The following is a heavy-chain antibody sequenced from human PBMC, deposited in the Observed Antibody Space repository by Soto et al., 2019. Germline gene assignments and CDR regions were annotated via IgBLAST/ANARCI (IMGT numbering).Heavy chain of an antibody. CDR1: GFTFSSYG. J-gene: IGHJ3*02. CDR3: ARDLGHYYDSSGYIDAFDI. CDR2: IWYDGSNK. V-gene: IGHV3-33*01. Sequence: GGSLRLSCAASGFTFSSYGMHWVRQAPGKGLEWVAVIWYDGSNKYYADSVKGRFTISRDNSKNTLYLQMNSLRAEDTAVYYCARDLGHYYDSSGYIDAFDIWGQGTMVTVSS. D-gene: IGHD3-22*01.